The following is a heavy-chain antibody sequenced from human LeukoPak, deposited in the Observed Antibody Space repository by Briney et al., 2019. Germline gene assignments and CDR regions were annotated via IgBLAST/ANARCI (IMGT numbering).Heavy chain of an antibody. V-gene: IGHV4-30-4*07. CDR3: ARGVHGDYRWYFDL. D-gene: IGHD4-17*01. CDR2: IYYSETT. J-gene: IGHJ2*01. CDR1: GGSISSGVDS. Sequence: SETLSLTCAVSGGSISSGVDSWSWIRQPPGKGLEWIGYIYYSETTYYNPSLKSRVTISSDTSKNQFSLRLSSVTAADTAVYYCARGVHGDYRWYFDLWGRGTLVTVSS.